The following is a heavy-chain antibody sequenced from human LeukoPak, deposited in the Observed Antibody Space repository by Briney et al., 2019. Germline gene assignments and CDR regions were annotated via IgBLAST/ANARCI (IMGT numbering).Heavy chain of an antibody. J-gene: IGHJ4*02. D-gene: IGHD3-10*01. V-gene: IGHV3-33*01. CDR1: GYTFTGYY. Sequence: SCKASGYTFTGYYMHWVRQAPGKGLEWVAFIRYDGSNKYYADSVKGRFTISRDNSKNTLYLQMNSLRAEDTAVYYCARYYGSGIGFDYWGQGTLVTVSS. CDR2: IRYDGSNK. CDR3: ARYYGSGIGFDY.